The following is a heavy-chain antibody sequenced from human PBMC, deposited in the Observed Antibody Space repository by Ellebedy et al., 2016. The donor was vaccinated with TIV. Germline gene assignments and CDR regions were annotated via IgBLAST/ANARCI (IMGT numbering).Heavy chain of an antibody. V-gene: IGHV4-30-4*01. D-gene: IGHD5-18*01. Sequence: MPSETLSLTCTVSGGSISSGDYYWSWIRQPPGKGLEWIGYIYYSGSTYYNPSLKSRVTISVDTSKNQFSLKLSSVTAADTAVYYCARAPRGYGYVGEDYWGQGTLVTVSS. CDR3: ARAPRGYGYVGEDY. CDR1: GGSISSGDYY. CDR2: IYYSGST. J-gene: IGHJ4*02.